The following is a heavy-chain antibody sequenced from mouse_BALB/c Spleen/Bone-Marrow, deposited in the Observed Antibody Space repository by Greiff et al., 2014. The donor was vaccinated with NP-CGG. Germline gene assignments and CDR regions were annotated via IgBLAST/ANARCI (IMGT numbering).Heavy chain of an antibody. Sequence: VHLVESGPGLVAPSQSLSITCTASGFSLTSFGIHWVRQPPGKGLEWLGVTWAGGSTSYDSAFMSRLTISKDNSKSQVFLKMSSLQTDDTAMYYCATYYRYDGAYWGQGTLVTVSA. D-gene: IGHD2-14*01. V-gene: IGHV2-9*02. CDR3: ATYYRYDGAY. CDR2: TWAGGST. CDR1: GFSLTSFG. J-gene: IGHJ3*01.